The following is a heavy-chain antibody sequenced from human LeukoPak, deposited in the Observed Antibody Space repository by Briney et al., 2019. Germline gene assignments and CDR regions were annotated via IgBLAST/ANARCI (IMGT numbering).Heavy chain of an antibody. CDR2: IVVGSGNT. D-gene: IGHD3-22*01. Sequence: SVKVSCKASGFTFTSSAMQWVRQARGQRLEWIGWIVVGSGNTNYAQKFQGRVTMTEDTSTDTAYMELSSLRSEDTAVYYCATTTVGRYYDSSGYLYWGQGTLVTVSS. CDR1: GFTFTSSA. V-gene: IGHV1-58*02. J-gene: IGHJ4*02. CDR3: ATTTVGRYYDSSGYLY.